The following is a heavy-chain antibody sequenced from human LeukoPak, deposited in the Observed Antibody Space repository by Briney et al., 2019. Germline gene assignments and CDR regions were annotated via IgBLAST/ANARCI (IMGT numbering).Heavy chain of an antibody. CDR2: IIPIFGTA. Sequence: SVKVSCKASGGTFSSYAISWVRRAPGQGLEWMGRIIPIFGTANYAQKFQGRVTITTDESTSTAYMELSSLRSEDTAVYYCARAPGYSSGWQLFDYWGQGTLVTVSS. D-gene: IGHD6-19*01. CDR1: GGTFSSYA. V-gene: IGHV1-69*05. J-gene: IGHJ4*02. CDR3: ARAPGYSSGWQLFDY.